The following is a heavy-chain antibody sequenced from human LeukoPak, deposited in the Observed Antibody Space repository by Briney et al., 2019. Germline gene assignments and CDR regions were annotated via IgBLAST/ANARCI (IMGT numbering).Heavy chain of an antibody. Sequence: SETLSLTCTVSGYSISSGYYWGWIRQPPGKGLEWIGSIYHSGSTYYNPSLKSRVTISVDTSKNQFSLKLSSVTAADTAVYYCARGLGATSYFDYWGQGTLVIVSS. D-gene: IGHD1-26*01. CDR3: ARGLGATSYFDY. V-gene: IGHV4-38-2*02. CDR1: GYSISSGYY. CDR2: IYHSGST. J-gene: IGHJ4*02.